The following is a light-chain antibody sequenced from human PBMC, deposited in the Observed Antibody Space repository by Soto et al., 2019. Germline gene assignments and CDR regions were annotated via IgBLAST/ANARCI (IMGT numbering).Light chain of an antibody. CDR3: HQYNNCPPWT. CDR2: EAS. V-gene: IGKV3-15*01. J-gene: IGKJ1*01. Sequence: EIVMTQSPATLSLSAGERATLPCRAGQRVSSNLAWCQQKPGQAPRLLIYEASTSATGIPARFSGSGSWTELALTISNLQYEYFAVYYCHQYNNCPPWTFGQGTKVDTK. CDR1: QRVSSN.